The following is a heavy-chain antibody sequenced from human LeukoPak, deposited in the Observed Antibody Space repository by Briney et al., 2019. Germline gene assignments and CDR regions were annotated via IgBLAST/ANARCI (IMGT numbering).Heavy chain of an antibody. D-gene: IGHD3-16*01. J-gene: IGHJ5*02. CDR1: GGSFSGYY. CDR2: IYNSGNT. V-gene: IGHV4-34*11. CDR3: ARESGSYLWRSWLNP. Sequence: SETLSLTCAVYGGSFSGYYWSWIRQPPGKGLEWIGNIYNSGNTNYNPSLKSRVTISIDTSKNQFSLKVISVTAADTAIYYCARESGSYLWRSWLNPWGQGTLVTVSS.